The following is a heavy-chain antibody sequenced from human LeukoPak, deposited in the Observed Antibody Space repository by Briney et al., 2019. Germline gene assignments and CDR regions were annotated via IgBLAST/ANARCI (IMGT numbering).Heavy chain of an antibody. D-gene: IGHD2-2*01. CDR3: ARGFGGSSTSYAYPFGY. Sequence: SETLSLTCTVSGGSISSCGYYWSWIRQHPGKGLEWIGYIYYSGSTYYNPSLKSRITISVDTSKDQFSLKLSSATAADTAVYYCARGFGGSSTSYAYPFGYWGQGTLVTVSS. CDR1: GGSISSCGYY. V-gene: IGHV4-31*03. CDR2: IYYSGST. J-gene: IGHJ4*02.